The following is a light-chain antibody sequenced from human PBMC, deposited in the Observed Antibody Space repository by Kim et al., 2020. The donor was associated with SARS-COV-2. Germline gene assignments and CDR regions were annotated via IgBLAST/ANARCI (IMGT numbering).Light chain of an antibody. CDR2: DAS. Sequence: EIVLMQSPGSLSLSPGDRATLSCRASRSVSRNYVAWYQQRPGQSPRLLIYDASPRATGSPDRFSGSGSGTDFTLTISRLEPEDFAVYFCQQYGNSPYTFGQGTKLEI. V-gene: IGKV3-20*01. CDR1: RSVSRNY. CDR3: QQYGNSPYT. J-gene: IGKJ2*01.